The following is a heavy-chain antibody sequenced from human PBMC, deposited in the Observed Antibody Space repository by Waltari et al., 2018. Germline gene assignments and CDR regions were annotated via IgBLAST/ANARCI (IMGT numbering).Heavy chain of an antibody. CDR1: GYTFTGYS. Sequence: QVQLVQSGAEVKKPGASVKVSCKASGYTFTGYSMPWVRPAPGHGLEWMGRGKTKSGGTKYAQRCQGRVTMTRDTSIRTAYMELSRLRSDDTAVYYCARGVEWELRFDYWGQGTLVTVSS. CDR3: ARGVEWELRFDY. D-gene: IGHD1-26*01. J-gene: IGHJ4*02. V-gene: IGHV1-2*06. CDR2: GKTKSGGT.